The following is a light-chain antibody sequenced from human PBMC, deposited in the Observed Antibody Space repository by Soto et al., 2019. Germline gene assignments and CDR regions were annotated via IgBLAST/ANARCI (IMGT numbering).Light chain of an antibody. J-gene: IGLJ3*02. Sequence: QSVLTQPPSVSGAPGQGVTISCTGGSSNIGADYDVHWYQQLPGTAPKIVMYGYTNRPSAVPDRFSGSTSATSASLIITGLYVEDEADYYCQSYGSSLGGWVFGGGTKLTVL. CDR2: GYT. CDR1: SSNIGADYD. V-gene: IGLV1-40*01. CDR3: QSYGSSLGGWV.